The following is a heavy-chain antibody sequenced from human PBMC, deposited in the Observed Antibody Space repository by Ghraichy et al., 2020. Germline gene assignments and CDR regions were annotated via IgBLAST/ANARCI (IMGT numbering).Heavy chain of an antibody. V-gene: IGHV1-69*10. CDR2: IIPIFGIA. Sequence: SVKVSCKASGGTFSSYAISWVRQAPGQGLEWMGGIIPIFGIANYAQKFQGRVTITADKSTSTAYMELSSLRSEDTAVYYCASGVYNSPGYYYYGMDVWGQGTTVTVSS. CDR3: ASGVYNSPGYYYYGMDV. D-gene: IGHD1-1*01. J-gene: IGHJ6*02. CDR1: GGTFSSYA.